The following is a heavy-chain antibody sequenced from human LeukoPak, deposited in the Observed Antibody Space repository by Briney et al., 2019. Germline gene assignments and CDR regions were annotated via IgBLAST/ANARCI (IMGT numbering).Heavy chain of an antibody. D-gene: IGHD5-18*01. CDR2: ISYDGSNK. V-gene: IGHV3-30-3*01. CDR3: ARGGGGIQLWLAY. Sequence: PGGSLRLSCAASGFTFSSYAMHWVRKAPGKGLEWVAVISYDGSNKYYADSVKGRFTISRDNSKNTLYLQMNSLRAEDTAVYYCARGGGGIQLWLAYWGQGTLVTDTS. J-gene: IGHJ4*02. CDR1: GFTFSSYA.